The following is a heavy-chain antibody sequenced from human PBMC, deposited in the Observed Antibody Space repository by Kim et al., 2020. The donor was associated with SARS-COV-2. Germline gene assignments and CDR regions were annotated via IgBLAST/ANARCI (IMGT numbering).Heavy chain of an antibody. CDR1: GFTFDDYT. CDR3: AKDLGALVSTTYYDILGGMDV. D-gene: IGHD3-9*01. V-gene: IGHV3-43*01. Sequence: GGSLRLSCAASGFTFDDYTMHWVRQAPGKGLEWVSLISWDGGSTYYADSVKGRFTISRDNSKNSLYLQMNSLRTEDTVLYYCAKDLGALVSTTYYDILGGMDVWGQGTTVTVSS. CDR2: ISWDGGST. J-gene: IGHJ6*02.